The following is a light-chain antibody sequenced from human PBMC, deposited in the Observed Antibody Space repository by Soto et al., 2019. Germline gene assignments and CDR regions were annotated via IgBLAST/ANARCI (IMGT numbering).Light chain of an antibody. J-gene: IGKJ1*01. Sequence: EVVWTKYPGTLSLTPGERATLSCRASQSVSSSFLAWYQQKPGQAPRLLIYGASSRATGIPDRFSGSGSGTDFTLTISRLEPEDFAVYYCQQYDSSPWTFGQGTKVEIK. V-gene: IGKV3-20*01. CDR2: GAS. CDR3: QQYDSSPWT. CDR1: QSVSSSF.